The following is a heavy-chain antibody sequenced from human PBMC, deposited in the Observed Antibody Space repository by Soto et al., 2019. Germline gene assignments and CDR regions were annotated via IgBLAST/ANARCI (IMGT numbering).Heavy chain of an antibody. CDR2: IIPIFGTA. CDR1: GGTFSSYA. CDR3: ARAMGRGYSYPIDY. J-gene: IGHJ4*02. D-gene: IGHD5-18*01. V-gene: IGHV1-69*13. Sequence: SLTFSCTSSGGTFSSYAVSWVRQATGQGLEWMGGIIPIFGTANHAQKFQGRVTITADESTSTAYMELSSLRSEDTAVYYCARAMGRGYSYPIDYWGQGTLVNVSS.